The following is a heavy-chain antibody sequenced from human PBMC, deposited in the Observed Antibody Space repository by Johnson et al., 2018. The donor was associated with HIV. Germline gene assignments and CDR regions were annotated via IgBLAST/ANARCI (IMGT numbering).Heavy chain of an antibody. D-gene: IGHD1-26*01. CDR2: INWTGGST. Sequence: VQLVESGGGVVRPGGSLRLSCAASGFTFDDYGMSWVRQAPGKGLEWVAGINWTGGSTGYADSVMGRFTISRDNAKKSLYLQMNSLRADDTALYYCARVLVAADYAFDIWGQGTMVTVSS. V-gene: IGHV3-20*04. J-gene: IGHJ3*02. CDR1: GFTFDDYG. CDR3: ARVLVAADYAFDI.